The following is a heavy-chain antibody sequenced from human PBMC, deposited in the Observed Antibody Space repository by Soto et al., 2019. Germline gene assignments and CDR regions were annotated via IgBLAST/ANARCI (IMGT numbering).Heavy chain of an antibody. Sequence: QLQLQESGSGLVKPSQTLFLTCAVSGGSISGGGYSWSWIRQPPGKGLEWIGNIHQSGSTYYNPSLKSRVTISVDRSKNQFSLKLSSVTAADTAVYYCARARSGTYWEDAFDIWGQGTMVTVSS. CDR1: GGSISGGGYS. V-gene: IGHV4-30-2*01. J-gene: IGHJ3*02. D-gene: IGHD1-26*01. CDR3: ARARSGTYWEDAFDI. CDR2: IHQSGST.